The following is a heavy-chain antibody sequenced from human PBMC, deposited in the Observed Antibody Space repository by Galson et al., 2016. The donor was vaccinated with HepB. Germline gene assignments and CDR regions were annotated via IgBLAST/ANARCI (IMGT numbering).Heavy chain of an antibody. CDR1: GFSFSSYA. CDR3: ARDQGESASFDY. J-gene: IGHJ4*02. V-gene: IGHV3-30*04. CDR2: ISYDGSDK. Sequence: SLRLSCAASGFSFSSYAMNWVRQAPGKGLEWVAVISYDGSDKYYADSVKGRFTISRDNSKNTLYLQMNSLRAEDTAVYYCARDQGESASFDYWGQGTRVNVSS.